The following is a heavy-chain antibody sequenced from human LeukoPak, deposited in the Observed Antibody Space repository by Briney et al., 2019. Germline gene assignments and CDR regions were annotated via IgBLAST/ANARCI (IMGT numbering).Heavy chain of an antibody. V-gene: IGHV3-73*01. CDR1: GFSFGDST. J-gene: IGHJ1*01. CDR3: VGGPNRWTEYFEH. D-gene: IGHD1-1*01. Sequence: PRGSLRLSCAASGFSFGDSTMHCVRHASGKGLEWVVRIRSKVDSYMTAYAESVEGRFIISRDDSDSRVYLQMNSMKTEDTAVYYCVGGPNRWTEYFEHWGQGALVTVSS. CDR2: IRSKVDSYMT.